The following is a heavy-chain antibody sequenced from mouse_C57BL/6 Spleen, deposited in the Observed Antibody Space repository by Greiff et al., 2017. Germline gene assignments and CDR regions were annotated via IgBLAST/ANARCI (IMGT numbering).Heavy chain of an antibody. CDR3: ARYDYGSSPYFDV. CDR1: GYTFTSYG. D-gene: IGHD1-1*01. Sequence: VQLQQSGAELVRPGSSVKMSCKTSGYTFTSYGINWVKQRPGQGLEWIGYIFIGNGHTGYNEKFKGKATLTSDTSSSSAYVQLSSLTSEDSAIYFCARYDYGSSPYFDVWGTGTTVTVSS. J-gene: IGHJ1*03. V-gene: IGHV1-58*01. CDR2: IFIGNGHT.